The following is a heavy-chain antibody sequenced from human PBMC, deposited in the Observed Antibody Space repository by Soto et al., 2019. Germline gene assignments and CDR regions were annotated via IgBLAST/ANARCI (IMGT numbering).Heavy chain of an antibody. CDR3: ASARTYYDFWSGYPYYYYYGMDV. V-gene: IGHV1-69*13. D-gene: IGHD3-3*01. CDR1: GYTLTALS. Sequence: SVKVSCKVSGYTLTALSMHWVRQAPGQGLEWMGGIIPIFGTANYAQKFQGRVTITADESTSTAYMELSSLRSEDTAVYYCASARTYYDFWSGYPYYYYYGMDVWGQGTTVTVSS. J-gene: IGHJ6*02. CDR2: IIPIFGTA.